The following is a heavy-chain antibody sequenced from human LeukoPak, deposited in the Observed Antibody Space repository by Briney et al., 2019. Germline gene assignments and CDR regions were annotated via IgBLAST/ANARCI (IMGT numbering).Heavy chain of an antibody. V-gene: IGHV5-51*01. J-gene: IGHJ6*02. CDR1: GYSFTSYW. CDR3: ARDIVVVPAAIKDYYYYGMDV. CDR2: IYPGDSDT. Sequence: GESLKISCKGSGYSFTSYWIGWVRQMPGKGLEWMGIIYPGDSDTRYSPSFQGQVTISADKSISTAYLQWSSLKASDTAMHYCARDIVVVPAAIKDYYYYGMDVWGQGTTVTVSS. D-gene: IGHD2-2*02.